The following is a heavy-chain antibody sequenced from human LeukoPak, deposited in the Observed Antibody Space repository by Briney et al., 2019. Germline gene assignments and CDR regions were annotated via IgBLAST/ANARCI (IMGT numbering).Heavy chain of an antibody. J-gene: IGHJ4*02. CDR1: GYTFTGYY. D-gene: IGHD6-13*01. V-gene: IGHV1-2*02. CDR2: INPNSGGT. Sequence: GASVKVSCKASGYTFTGYYMHWVRQAPGQGLEWMGWINPNSGGTNYAQKFQGRVTMTRDTSISTAYMELSRLRSDDTAVYYCARSPSWSSSWYDYCGQGTLVTVSS. CDR3: ARSPSWSSSWYDY.